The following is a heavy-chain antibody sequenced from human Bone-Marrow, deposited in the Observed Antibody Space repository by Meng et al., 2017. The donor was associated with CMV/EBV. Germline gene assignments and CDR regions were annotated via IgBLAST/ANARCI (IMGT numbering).Heavy chain of an antibody. Sequence: SCTVSGGSISSYYWNWIRQPPGKGLEWIGYIYYSGSTNYNPSLKSRVTISVDTSKNQFSLKLSSVTAADTAVYYCARGVLLWFGDLNWFDPWGQGTLVTVSS. D-gene: IGHD3-10*01. CDR3: ARGVLLWFGDLNWFDP. CDR2: IYYSGST. J-gene: IGHJ5*02. CDR1: GGSISSYY. V-gene: IGHV4-59*01.